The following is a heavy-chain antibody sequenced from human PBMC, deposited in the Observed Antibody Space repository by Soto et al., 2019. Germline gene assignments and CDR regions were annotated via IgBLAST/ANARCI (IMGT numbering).Heavy chain of an antibody. J-gene: IGHJ4*02. CDR2: IYYSGST. D-gene: IGHD3-9*01. CDR3: ARHESYDILTGHDY. Sequence: SETLSLTCNVSGGPITSSSNYWGWIRQPPGKGLEWIGSIYYSGSTYYNPSLKSRVTMSMDASKNQFSLRLSSLTAADTALYYCARHESYDILTGHDYWGQGTLVTVSS. CDR1: GGPITSSSNY. V-gene: IGHV4-39*01.